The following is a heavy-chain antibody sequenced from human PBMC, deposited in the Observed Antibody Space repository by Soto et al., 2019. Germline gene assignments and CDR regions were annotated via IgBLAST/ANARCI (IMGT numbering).Heavy chain of an antibody. V-gene: IGHV3-23*01. D-gene: IGHD3-10*01. CDR3: AKQRAGYGSGSDTFYFDF. J-gene: IGHJ4*02. CDR1: GFIFNNYA. Sequence: GGSLRLSCAASGFIFNNYAMTWVRQAPGKGLEWVSTVTASGGGTFYANSVKGRFTISRDNSRNTLHLQMSSLRVEDTALYYCAKQRAGYGSGSDTFYFDFWGQETLVTVSS. CDR2: VTASGGGT.